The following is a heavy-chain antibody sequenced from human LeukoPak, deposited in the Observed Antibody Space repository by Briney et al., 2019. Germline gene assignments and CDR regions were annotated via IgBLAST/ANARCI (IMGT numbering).Heavy chain of an antibody. CDR2: LSVSDGTT. CDR3: AVPVGMDY. V-gene: IGHV3-23*01. J-gene: IGHJ4*02. Sequence: GGSLRLSCAASGFSFSAFGMSWVRQTPGKGLEWVSTLSVSDGTTYYADSVKGRFTMSRDNSKHTWYLQMNSLTAEDTAIYYSAVPVGMDYWGQGTLVTVSS. CDR1: GFSFSAFG. D-gene: IGHD6-13*01.